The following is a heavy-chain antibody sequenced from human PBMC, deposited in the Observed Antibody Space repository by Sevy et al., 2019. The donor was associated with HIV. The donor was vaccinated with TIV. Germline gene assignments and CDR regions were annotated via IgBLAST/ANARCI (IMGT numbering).Heavy chain of an antibody. J-gene: IGHJ4*02. V-gene: IGHV3-30-3*01. CDR1: GFTFSSYA. CDR3: ARDPPSYCSGGSCYRRGVLDY. D-gene: IGHD2-15*01. Sequence: GGSLRLSCAASGFTFSSYAMHWVRQAPGKGLEWMAVISYDGSNKYYADSVKGRFTISRDNSKNTLYLQMNSLRAEDTAVYYCARDPPSYCSGGSCYRRGVLDYWGQGTLVTVSS. CDR2: ISYDGSNK.